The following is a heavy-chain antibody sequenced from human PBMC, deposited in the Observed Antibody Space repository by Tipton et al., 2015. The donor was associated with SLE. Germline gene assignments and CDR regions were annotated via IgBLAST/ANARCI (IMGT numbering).Heavy chain of an antibody. CDR3: ARDHAIGATIGNY. CDR1: GYTFTGYY. Sequence: QSGAEVKKPGASVKVSCKASGYTFTGYYMHWERQAPGQGLEWMGRTNPNSGGTNYAQKFQGRVTMTRDTSTSTAYMELRSLRSDDTAVYYCARDHAIGATIGNYWGQGTLLPVSS. D-gene: IGHD5-12*01. CDR2: TNPNSGGT. V-gene: IGHV1-2*06. J-gene: IGHJ4*02.